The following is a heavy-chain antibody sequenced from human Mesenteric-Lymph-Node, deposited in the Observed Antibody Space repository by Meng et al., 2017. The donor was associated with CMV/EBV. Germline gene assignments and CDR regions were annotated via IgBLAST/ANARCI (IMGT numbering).Heavy chain of an antibody. J-gene: IGHJ4*02. CDR3: AKGEGAAASPVHDF. V-gene: IGHV3-23*01. Sequence: GGSLRLSCTGFGFTFGDYALNWVRQAPGKGLEWVSGIDDSGDSTHYADSVKGRFTISRDNSKNRLYLQMNSLRAEDTATYNCAKGEGAAASPVHDFWGQGTLVTVSS. CDR1: GFTFGDYA. D-gene: IGHD6-13*01. CDR2: IDDSGDST.